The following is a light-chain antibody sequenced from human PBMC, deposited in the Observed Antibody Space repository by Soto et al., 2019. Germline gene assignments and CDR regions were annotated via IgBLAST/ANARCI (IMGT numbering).Light chain of an antibody. CDR1: QSISSY. CDR2: AAS. CDR3: QQSYRTPIT. Sequence: DIQMTQFPSSLSASVGDRVTITCRASQSISSYLNWYQQKPGKAPKLLIYAASSLQSGVPSRFSGSGSGTDFPLTIRTLQPEEVATYYCQQSYRTPITFGQGTQLEIK. V-gene: IGKV1-39*01. J-gene: IGKJ5*01.